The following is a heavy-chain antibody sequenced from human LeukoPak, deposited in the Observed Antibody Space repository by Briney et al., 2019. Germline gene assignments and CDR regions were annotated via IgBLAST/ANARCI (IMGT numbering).Heavy chain of an antibody. CDR2: INPNSGGT. V-gene: IGHV1-2*06. CDR3: ARRRKYCTSTSCYSADGFDY. Sequence: ASVKVSCKASGYTFTGYYMHWVRQAPGQGLEWMGRINPNSGGTNYAQKFQGRVTMTRDTSISTAYMELSRLRSDDTAVYYCARRRKYCTSTSCYSADGFDYWGQGTPVTVSS. CDR1: GYTFTGYY. D-gene: IGHD2-2*01. J-gene: IGHJ4*02.